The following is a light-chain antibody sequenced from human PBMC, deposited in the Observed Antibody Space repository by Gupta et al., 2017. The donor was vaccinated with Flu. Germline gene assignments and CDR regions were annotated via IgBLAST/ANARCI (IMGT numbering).Light chain of an antibody. CDR1: TSNIGSNI. Sequence: QSVLTQPPSASGPPGQRVTISCSGGTSNIGSNIVSWFQQLPGTAPRLVIYSNNERPSGVPDRFSGSKSGTSASLAIRGLQSEDEADFYCAAWDDSLNGWVFGGGTKLTVL. V-gene: IGLV1-44*01. J-gene: IGLJ3*02. CDR3: AAWDDSLNGWV. CDR2: SNN.